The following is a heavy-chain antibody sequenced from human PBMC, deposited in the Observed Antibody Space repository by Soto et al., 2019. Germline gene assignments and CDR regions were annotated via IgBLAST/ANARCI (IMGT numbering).Heavy chain of an antibody. D-gene: IGHD6-19*01. CDR1: GYTFTSYY. Sequence: ASVKVSCKASGYTFTSYYMHWVRQAPGQGLEWMGWMNPNSGNTGYAQKFQGRVTMTRNTSISTAYMELSSLRSEDTAVYYCARGAFSGWSDLFVPWGQGTLVTVSS. CDR3: ARGAFSGWSDLFVP. CDR2: MNPNSGNT. J-gene: IGHJ5*02. V-gene: IGHV1-8*02.